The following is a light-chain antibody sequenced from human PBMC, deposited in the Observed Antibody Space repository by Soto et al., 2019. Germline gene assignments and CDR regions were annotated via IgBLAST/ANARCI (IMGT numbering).Light chain of an antibody. CDR3: QIGATGLGI. CDR1: SGHSNYA. CDR2: LNSDGSH. J-gene: IGLJ2*01. V-gene: IGLV4-69*01. Sequence: QLVLTQSPSASASLGASVKLTCTLNSGHSNYAITWHQKQPGKGPRFLLYLNSDGSHMKGDGIPDRFSGARSGAERYLLISSLQSEDEADYYCQIGATGLGIFGGGTKVTVL.